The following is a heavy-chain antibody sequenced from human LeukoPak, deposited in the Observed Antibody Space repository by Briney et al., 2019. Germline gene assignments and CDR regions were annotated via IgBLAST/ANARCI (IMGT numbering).Heavy chain of an antibody. D-gene: IGHD3-10*01. V-gene: IGHV1-2*02. Sequence: ASVKVSCKASGYTFTGYCMHWVRQAPGQGLEWMGWINPNSGGTNYAQKFQGRVTMTRDTSISTAYMELSRLRSDDTAVYYCAVTDRGVIITHFDYWGQGTLVTVSS. CDR1: GYTFTGYC. J-gene: IGHJ4*02. CDR3: AVTDRGVIITHFDY. CDR2: INPNSGGT.